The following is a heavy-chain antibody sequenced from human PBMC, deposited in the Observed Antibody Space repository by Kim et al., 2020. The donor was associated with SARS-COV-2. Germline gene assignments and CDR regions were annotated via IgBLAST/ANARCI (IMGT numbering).Heavy chain of an antibody. D-gene: IGHD2-21*02. J-gene: IGHJ4*02. Sequence: SETLSLTCTVSGGSISSYDWNWIRQPPGKGLEWIGYVFYTGSTKYNPSLEGRVTLSLDTPRNQFTLKLTSVTAADTAVYYCARQCDATEPPALWGQGTLVTVSS. CDR2: VFYTGST. CDR3: ARQCDATEPPAL. CDR1: GGSISSYD. V-gene: IGHV4-59*08.